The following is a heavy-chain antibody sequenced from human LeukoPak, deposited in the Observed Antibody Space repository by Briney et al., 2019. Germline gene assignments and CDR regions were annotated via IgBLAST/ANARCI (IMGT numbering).Heavy chain of an antibody. Sequence: SVTLSLTCDVSGGSVTSTNWWTWVREPPGKGLEWIGEVHLGGRTNYNPSLKSRLIMSVDLPENHVSLKLTSVTAADTAVYYCAREGGFYRPLDYSGQGTLVTVSS. J-gene: IGHJ4*02. CDR3: AREGGFYRPLDY. V-gene: IGHV4-4*02. CDR1: GGSVTSTNW. D-gene: IGHD3-3*01. CDR2: VHLGGRT.